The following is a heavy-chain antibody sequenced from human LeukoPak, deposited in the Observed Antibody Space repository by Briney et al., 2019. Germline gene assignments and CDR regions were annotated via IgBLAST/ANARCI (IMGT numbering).Heavy chain of an antibody. J-gene: IGHJ4*02. CDR1: GGSISSYY. D-gene: IGHD5-24*01. V-gene: IGHV4-59*01. CDR3: ARSRWLQRYYFDY. CDR2: IYYSGST. Sequence: SETLSLTCTVSGGSISSYYWSWIRQPPGKGLEWIGYIYYSGSTNYNPSLKSRVTIPVDTSKNQFSLKLSSVTAADTAVYYCARSRWLQRYYFDYWGQGTLVTVSS.